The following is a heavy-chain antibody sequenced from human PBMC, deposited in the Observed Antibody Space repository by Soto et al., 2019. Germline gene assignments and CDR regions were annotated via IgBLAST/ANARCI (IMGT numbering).Heavy chain of an antibody. CDR1: GGSISSSNW. V-gene: IGHV4-4*02. J-gene: IGHJ6*02. D-gene: IGHD3-10*01. Sequence: QVQLQESGPGLVKPSGTLSLTCAVSGGSISSSNWWSWVRQPPGKGLEWIGEIYHSGSTNYHPSLKSRVTISVXXXKHXFSLKLSSVTAADTAVYYCARGSVVRGVAYYGMDVWGQGTTVTVSS. CDR2: IYHSGST. CDR3: ARGSVVRGVAYYGMDV.